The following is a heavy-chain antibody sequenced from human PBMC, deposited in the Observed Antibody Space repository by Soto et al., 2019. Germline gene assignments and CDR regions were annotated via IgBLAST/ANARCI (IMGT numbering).Heavy chain of an antibody. J-gene: IGHJ4*02. CDR1: GFTFSSYD. D-gene: IGHD1-7*01. CDR2: ISSNGGTT. Sequence: EVQLAESGGGMVQPGGSLRLSCVASGFTFSSYDMHWVRQAPGKGLEYVSSISSNGGTTYYGKSVKGRFTISRDNSKNTLYLQMGSLRAVDMAVYYCVRRVSGNYDYWGQGTLVTVSS. CDR3: VRRVSGNYDY. V-gene: IGHV3-64*01.